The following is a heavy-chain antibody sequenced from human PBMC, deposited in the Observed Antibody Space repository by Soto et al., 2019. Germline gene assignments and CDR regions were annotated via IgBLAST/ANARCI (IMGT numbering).Heavy chain of an antibody. V-gene: IGHV3-53*01. CDR3: ARVIGYCSSTSCYAYPDY. CDR1: GFTVSSNY. D-gene: IGHD2-2*01. CDR2: IYSGGST. J-gene: IGHJ4*02. Sequence: GGSLRLSCAASGFTVSSNYMSWVRQAPGKGLEWVSVIYSGGSTYYADSVKGRFTISRDNSKNTLYFQMNSLRAEDTAVYYCARVIGYCSSTSCYAYPDYWGQGTLVTVSS.